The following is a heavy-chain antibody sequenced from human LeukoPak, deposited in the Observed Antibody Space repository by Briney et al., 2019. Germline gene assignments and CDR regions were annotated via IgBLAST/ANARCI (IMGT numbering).Heavy chain of an antibody. D-gene: IGHD2-2*01. V-gene: IGHV4-34*01. CDR2: INHSGST. CDR3: ATHPCCSITSCLDY. J-gene: IGHJ4*02. Sequence: KPSETLSLTCAIYGGSFSGYDWSWLRQPPGKGLEWIGEINHSGSTNYNPSLKSRVTISVDTSKNQFSLKMSSVTAADTAVYYCATHPCCSITSCLDYWGQGTLVTVSS. CDR1: GGSFSGYD.